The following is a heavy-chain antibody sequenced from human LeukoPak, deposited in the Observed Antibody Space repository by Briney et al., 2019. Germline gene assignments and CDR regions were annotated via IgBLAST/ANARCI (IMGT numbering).Heavy chain of an antibody. Sequence: SETLSLPCAVYGGSFSGYYWSWIRQPPGKGLEWIGGINHSGSTNYNPSLQSRVTISVDTSKNQFSLKLSSVTAADTAVYYCASYYGSGRTNWFDPWGQGTLVTVSS. CDR3: ASYYGSGRTNWFDP. CDR2: INHSGST. D-gene: IGHD3-10*01. CDR1: GGSFSGYY. J-gene: IGHJ5*02. V-gene: IGHV4-34*01.